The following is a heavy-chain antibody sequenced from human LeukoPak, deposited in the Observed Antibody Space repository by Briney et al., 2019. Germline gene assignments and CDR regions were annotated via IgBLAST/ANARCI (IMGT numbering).Heavy chain of an antibody. V-gene: IGHV1-69*05. CDR1: GGTFISYA. D-gene: IGHD5-24*01. Sequence: SXKVSCKASGGTFISYAISWVRQAPGQGSEWMGRIIPIFGTANYAQKFQGRGTITTDESTSTAYMELSSLRSEDTAVYYCARSRDGYNSPFDYWGQGTLVTVSS. J-gene: IGHJ4*02. CDR3: ARSRDGYNSPFDY. CDR2: IIPIFGTA.